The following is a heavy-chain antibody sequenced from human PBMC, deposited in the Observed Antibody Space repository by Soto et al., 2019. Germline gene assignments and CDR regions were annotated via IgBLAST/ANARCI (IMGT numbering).Heavy chain of an antibody. D-gene: IGHD3-10*01. Sequence: QVQLVQSGAEVKRPGSSVKVSCKASGDTFNVYSINWVRQAPGLGLEWMGRVNPILSMSNYAQRFQGRVTMTAHKSTSTAYMELSGLRSEDTAIYYCATSYGSGYRAFHFWGQGALVTVSS. CDR2: VNPILSMS. V-gene: IGHV1-69*04. J-gene: IGHJ4*02. CDR1: GDTFNVYS. CDR3: ATSYGSGYRAFHF.